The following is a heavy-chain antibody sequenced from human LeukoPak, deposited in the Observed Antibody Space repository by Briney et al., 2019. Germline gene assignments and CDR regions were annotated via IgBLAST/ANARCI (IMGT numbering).Heavy chain of an antibody. CDR2: INPNSGAT. D-gene: IGHD3-10*01. CDR3: ARVSGTTSFGNYWFDS. Sequence: ASVKVSRKASGYTFTAYYIHWVRQAPGQGLEWMGWINPNSGATNHAQNFQARAAMTRDTSISTAYMELSSLRSDDTAVYYCARVSGTTSFGNYWFDSWGRGTLVTVSS. V-gene: IGHV1-2*02. CDR1: GYTFTAYY. J-gene: IGHJ5*01.